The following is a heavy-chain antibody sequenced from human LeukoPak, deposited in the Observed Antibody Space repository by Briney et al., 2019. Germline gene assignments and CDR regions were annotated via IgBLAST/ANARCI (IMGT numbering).Heavy chain of an antibody. V-gene: IGHV1-18*01. Sequence: ASVKVSCKASGYIFFNYGISWVRQAPGQGPEWMGWISPNNGNTDFAQNFQDRVTMTTDTSTSTVYMELRSLRSDDTAVYYCARGLPIVSRSWYPFDPWGQGTLVTVSS. CDR2: ISPNNGNT. CDR3: ARGLPIVSRSWYPFDP. D-gene: IGHD6-13*01. CDR1: GYIFFNYG. J-gene: IGHJ5*02.